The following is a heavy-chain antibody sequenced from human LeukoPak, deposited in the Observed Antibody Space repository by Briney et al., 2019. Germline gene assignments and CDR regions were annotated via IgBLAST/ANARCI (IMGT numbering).Heavy chain of an antibody. CDR1: GFTFSSYA. Sequence: GGSLRLSCAASGFTFSSYAMSWVRQAPGKGLEWVSAISGSGGSTYYADSVKGRFTISRDNSKNTLYLQMNSLRAEDTAVYYCAKGRSRRDSGIYYGAVYWGQGTMVTVSS. CDR3: AKGRSRRDSGIYYGAVY. CDR2: ISGSGGST. D-gene: IGHD1-26*01. V-gene: IGHV3-23*01. J-gene: IGHJ3*01.